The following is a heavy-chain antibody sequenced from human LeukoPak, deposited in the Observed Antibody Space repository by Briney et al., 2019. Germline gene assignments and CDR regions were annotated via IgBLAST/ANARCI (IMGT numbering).Heavy chain of an antibody. CDR2: IIPILGII. CDR3: ATYSSTWSPFDI. Sequence: GASVKVSCKASGGTFSSYAISWVRQAPGQGLEWMGRIIPILGIIDYAQNFQGRVTITADKSTDTAYVYLSSLRSEDTAVYYCATYSSTWSPFDIWGQGTMVTVSS. CDR1: GGTFSSYA. D-gene: IGHD6-13*01. V-gene: IGHV1-69*04. J-gene: IGHJ3*02.